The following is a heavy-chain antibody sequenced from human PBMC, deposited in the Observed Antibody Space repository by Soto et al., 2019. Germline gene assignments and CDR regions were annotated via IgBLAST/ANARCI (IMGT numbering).Heavy chain of an antibody. V-gene: IGHV1-2*04. CDR1: GYTFTGYY. Sequence: GASVKVSCKASGYTFTGYYMHWVRQAPGQGLEWMGWINPNSGGTNYAQKFQGWVTMTRDTSISTAYMELSRLRSDDTAVYYCARDPTSSYDSSGYYSGYYYGMDVWGQGTTVTVS. CDR2: INPNSGGT. D-gene: IGHD3-22*01. CDR3: ARDPTSSYDSSGYYSGYYYGMDV. J-gene: IGHJ6*02.